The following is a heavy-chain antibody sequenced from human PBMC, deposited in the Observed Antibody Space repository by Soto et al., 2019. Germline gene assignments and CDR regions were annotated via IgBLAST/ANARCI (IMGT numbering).Heavy chain of an antibody. D-gene: IGHD3-10*01. CDR1: GGSVRSGNHF. J-gene: IGHJ6*02. Sequence: PSETLSLTCSVSGGSVRSGNHFCNWIRQPPGRRLEWLGYMYYTGVTNYNPSLKSRVSMSVDTSKNQFSLKLTSLTAADTAVYYCARGGEPLGYYGLDVWGQGITVTVSS. V-gene: IGHV4-61*01. CDR3: ARGGEPLGYYGLDV. CDR2: MYYTGVT.